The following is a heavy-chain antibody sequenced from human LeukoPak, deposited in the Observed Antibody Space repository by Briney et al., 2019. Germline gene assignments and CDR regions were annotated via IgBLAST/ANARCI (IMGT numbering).Heavy chain of an antibody. Sequence: TSETLSLTCTVSGGSISSSSYYWGWIRQPPGKGLEWIGSIYYSGSTYYNPSLKSRVTISVDTSKNQFSLKLSSVTAADTAVYYCASQVLSGYAFDYWGQGTLVTVSS. CDR2: IYYSGST. J-gene: IGHJ4*02. D-gene: IGHD5-12*01. V-gene: IGHV4-39*01. CDR1: GGSISSSSYY. CDR3: ASQVLSGYAFDY.